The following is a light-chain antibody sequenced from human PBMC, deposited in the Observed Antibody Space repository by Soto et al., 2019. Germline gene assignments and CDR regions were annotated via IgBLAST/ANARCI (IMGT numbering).Light chain of an antibody. J-gene: IGKJ1*01. Sequence: EIVLTQYPGTLSLSPGESATLSCSASQSFDRYLAWYQQKPGQAPRLLMYRASTRAIGIPDRFTGSGSGTEFTLTISRLEPEDLAVYYCQQYGSSPPKTFGQGTMVDIK. V-gene: IGKV3-20*01. CDR1: QSFDRY. CDR3: QQYGSSPPKT. CDR2: RAS.